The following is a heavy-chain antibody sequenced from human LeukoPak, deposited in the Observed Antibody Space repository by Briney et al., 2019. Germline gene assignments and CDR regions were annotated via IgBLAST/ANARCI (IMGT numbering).Heavy chain of an antibody. CDR3: AKLQRIAAAGEDWFDP. Sequence: GGPLRLSCAASGFTFSNYAMSWVRQAPGQGLEWVSGISASGGGTYYADSVKGRFTISRDNSKNTLYLQMNSLRAEDTAVYYCAKLQRIAAAGEDWFDPWGQGTLVTVSS. J-gene: IGHJ5*02. CDR1: GFTFSNYA. D-gene: IGHD6-13*01. CDR2: ISASGGGT. V-gene: IGHV3-23*01.